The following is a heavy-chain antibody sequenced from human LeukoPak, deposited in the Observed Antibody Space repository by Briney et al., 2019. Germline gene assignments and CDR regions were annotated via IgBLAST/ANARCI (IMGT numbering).Heavy chain of an antibody. CDR2: TYYGGTT. Sequence: PSETLSFTCSVSGASVTGTYWSWVRQTPGKGLEWIAYTYYGGTTEYNPSLKSRATISVDTSKNHLSLDLRSVTAADMAVYFCARLGLYDGYTHDSWGQGTLVTVSS. J-gene: IGHJ4*02. CDR3: ARLGLYDGYTHDS. D-gene: IGHD5-24*01. V-gene: IGHV4-59*08. CDR1: GASVTGTY.